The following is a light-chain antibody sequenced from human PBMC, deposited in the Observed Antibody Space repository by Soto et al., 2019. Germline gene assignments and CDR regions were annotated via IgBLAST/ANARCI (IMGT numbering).Light chain of an antibody. CDR2: EGS. CDR3: SSYAQAVV. CDR1: RSGVESYNL. V-gene: IGLV2-23*01. Sequence: QSALTHPASVSGSPGQSITLSCTRTRSGVESYNLVSWYQHHPGKAPKLMIYEGSQRPSGVSDRFSGSRSGNTAYLTISGLQDEDEADYYCSSYAQAVVFGGGTKLTVL. J-gene: IGLJ2*01.